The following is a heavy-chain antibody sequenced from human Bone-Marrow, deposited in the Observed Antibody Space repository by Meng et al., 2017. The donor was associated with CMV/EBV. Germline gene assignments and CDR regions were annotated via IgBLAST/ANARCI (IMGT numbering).Heavy chain of an antibody. Sequence: GGSLRLSCAACGFTFSSYDMHWVRQATGKGLEWVSAIGTAGDTYYPGSVKGQFTISRDNAKNTLYLQMNSLRAEDTAVYYCARDSQTRYSSGWYLLDGMDVWGQGTTVTVSS. J-gene: IGHJ6*02. CDR1: GFTFSSYD. CDR2: IGTAGDT. V-gene: IGHV3-13*03. CDR3: ARDSQTRYSSGWYLLDGMDV. D-gene: IGHD6-19*01.